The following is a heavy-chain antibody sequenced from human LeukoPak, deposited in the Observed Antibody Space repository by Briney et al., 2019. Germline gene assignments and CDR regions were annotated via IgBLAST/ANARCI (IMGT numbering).Heavy chain of an antibody. CDR3: ARESPDIVVVVTAALRRSWFDP. J-gene: IGHJ5*02. CDR2: INPDNDGT. CDR1: GYTFTGYY. D-gene: IGHD2-15*01. V-gene: IGHV1-2*02. Sequence: ASVKVSCKASGYTFTGYYIHWVGQAPGQGFEWMGWINPDNDGTNYAQKFQGRATMTRDTSISTAYMELTRLKSDDTAVYYCARESPDIVVVVTAALRRSWFDPWGQGTLVTVSS.